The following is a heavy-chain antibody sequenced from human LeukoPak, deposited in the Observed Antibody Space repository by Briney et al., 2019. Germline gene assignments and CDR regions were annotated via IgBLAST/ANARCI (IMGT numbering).Heavy chain of an antibody. CDR3: ARGRSYSGYDYQFDY. V-gene: IGHV3-53*01. J-gene: IGHJ4*02. Sequence: AGGSLRLSCAASGFTVSTNYMNWVRQAPGKGLEWVSVIYSGGSTYYADSVKGRFTISRDNSKNALYLEMNSLRAEDTAVYYCARGRSYSGYDYQFDYWGQGTLVTVSS. D-gene: IGHD5-12*01. CDR1: GFTVSTNY. CDR2: IYSGGST.